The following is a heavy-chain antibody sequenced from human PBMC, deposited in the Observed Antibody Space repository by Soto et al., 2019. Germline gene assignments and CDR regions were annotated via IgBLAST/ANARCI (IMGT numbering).Heavy chain of an antibody. CDR2: IYYTGST. Sequence: QVQLQESGPGLVKPSQTLSLTCTVSGASITSGDYYWSWIRQPPGKGLEWIGYIYYTGSTYYNPSLKSRLTISVATSKNQFSLNVTSVTAADTAVYYCARDPAGLARSDYWGQGTLVTVSS. D-gene: IGHD6-13*01. CDR1: GASITSGDYY. V-gene: IGHV4-30-4*01. CDR3: ARDPAGLARSDY. J-gene: IGHJ4*02.